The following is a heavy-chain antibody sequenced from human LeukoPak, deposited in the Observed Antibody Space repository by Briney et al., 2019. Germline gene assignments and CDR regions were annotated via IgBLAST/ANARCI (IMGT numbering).Heavy chain of an antibody. CDR1: GFSFNLFH. Sequence: GGSLRLSCAASGFSFNLFHMNWVRQAPGKGLEWVSSITSSGTYITFVDSVQGRFTISRDNAKNSLYLQMNSLRVDDTALYYCARASGGWDLDYWGHGTLVTLSS. D-gene: IGHD1-26*01. V-gene: IGHV3-21*06. J-gene: IGHJ4*01. CDR3: ARASGGWDLDY. CDR2: ITSSGTYI.